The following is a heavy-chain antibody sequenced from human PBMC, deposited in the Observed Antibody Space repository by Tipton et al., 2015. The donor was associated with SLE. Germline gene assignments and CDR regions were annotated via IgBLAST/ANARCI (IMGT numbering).Heavy chain of an antibody. CDR3: ARSRGARVVVAPIGVYDL. J-gene: IGHJ3*01. Sequence: TLSLTCSVFGGSISSHYWTWIRQPAGKGLEWIGRIYTSGSTNYKPSLKSRITMSVDTSKNQFSLRLSSVTAADTALYYCARSRGARVVVAPIGVYDLWGQGTMVTVSS. CDR2: IYTSGST. D-gene: IGHD2-21*02. V-gene: IGHV4-4*07. CDR1: GGSISSHY.